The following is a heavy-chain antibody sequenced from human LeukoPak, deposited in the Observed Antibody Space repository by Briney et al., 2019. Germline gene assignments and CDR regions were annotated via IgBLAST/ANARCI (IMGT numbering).Heavy chain of an antibody. CDR1: GFTFTTYW. CDR3: ARTSPTSHFVF. Sequence: GGSLRLSGVASGFTFTTYWMHWVRQAPGKGLVWVSRINGDGSNSNYADSVKGRFTISRDNARNTLYLQMNGLRAEDTALYYWARTSPTSHFVFWGQGTLVTVSS. V-gene: IGHV3-74*01. D-gene: IGHD4-11*01. J-gene: IGHJ4*02. CDR2: INGDGSNS.